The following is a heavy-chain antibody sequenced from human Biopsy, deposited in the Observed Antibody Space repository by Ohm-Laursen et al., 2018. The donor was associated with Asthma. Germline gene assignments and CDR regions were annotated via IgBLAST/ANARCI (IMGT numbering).Heavy chain of an antibody. D-gene: IGHD2-21*02. CDR3: ARGVDRVTGLLDHFDS. Sequence: SDTLSLTRTVSGGSINNFYWSWIRQPPGKGLESIGHVYYSGSTNYNPSLKSRVTISIDASKNQFSLKLTSVTAADKAVYYCARGVDRVTGLLDHFDSWGQGTLVTVSS. CDR2: VYYSGST. V-gene: IGHV4-59*07. J-gene: IGHJ4*02. CDR1: GGSINNFY.